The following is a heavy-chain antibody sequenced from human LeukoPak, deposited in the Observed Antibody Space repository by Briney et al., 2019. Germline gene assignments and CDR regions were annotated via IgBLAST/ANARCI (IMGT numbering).Heavy chain of an antibody. D-gene: IGHD3-3*01. V-gene: IGHV1-18*01. J-gene: IGHJ4*02. CDR2: ISGYNGVT. CDR1: GYTFTSYG. Sequence: ASVKVSCKTSGYTFTSYGVSWVRQAPGQGLAWMGWISGYNGVTRYPQTFQDRVTMTTDTSASTAYMELKNLTSDDTAVYFCARDFSNFGDFWGQGTLITVSA. CDR3: ARDFSNFGDF.